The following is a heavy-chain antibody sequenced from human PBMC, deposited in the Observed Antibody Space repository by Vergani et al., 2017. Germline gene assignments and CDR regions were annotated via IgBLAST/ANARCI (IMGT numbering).Heavy chain of an antibody. CDR3: AKDAGSWYYFDY. D-gene: IGHD6-13*01. CDR2: IWYDGSNK. CDR1: GFTFSSYD. V-gene: IGHV3-33*06. J-gene: IGHJ4*02. Sequence: QVQLVESGGGVVQPGRSLRPSCAASGFTFSSYDMHWVRQAPGKGLEWVAVIWYDGSNKYYADSVKGRFTISRDNSKNTLYLQMNSLRAEDTAVYYCAKDAGSWYYFDYWGQGTLVTVSS.